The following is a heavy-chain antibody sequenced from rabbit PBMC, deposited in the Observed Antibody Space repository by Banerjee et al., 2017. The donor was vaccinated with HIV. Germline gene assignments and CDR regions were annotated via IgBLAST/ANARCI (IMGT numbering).Heavy chain of an antibody. CDR3: ARSSAGNGGYAYVEYFKL. Sequence: QQQLEESGGGLVKPGGTLTLTCKASGIDFSSYYYMCWVRQAPGKGLELIACIYTSSGITWYASWVNGRFTISRSTSLNTVDLKMTSLTAADTATYFCARSSAGNGGYAYVEYFKLWGPGTLVTVS. CDR2: IYTSSGIT. J-gene: IGHJ4*01. V-gene: IGHV1S43*01. CDR1: GIDFSSYYY. D-gene: IGHD6-1*01.